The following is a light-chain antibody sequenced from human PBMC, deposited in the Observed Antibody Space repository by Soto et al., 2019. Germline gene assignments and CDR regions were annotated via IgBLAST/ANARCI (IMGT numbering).Light chain of an antibody. CDR2: AAS. CDR1: QSISSY. Sequence: IPLTQSPSYLSASVGDTVTIVCRASQSISSYLNWYQQKPGKAPKLLIYAASSLQSGVPSRFSGSGSGTDFTLTISSLQPEDFATYYCQQSYSTLITFGQGTRLEIK. V-gene: IGKV1-39*01. CDR3: QQSYSTLIT. J-gene: IGKJ5*01.